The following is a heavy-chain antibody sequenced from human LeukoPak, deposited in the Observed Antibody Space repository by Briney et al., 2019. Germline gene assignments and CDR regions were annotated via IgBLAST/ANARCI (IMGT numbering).Heavy chain of an antibody. D-gene: IGHD5-24*01. CDR2: IYSGGNT. J-gene: IGHJ4*02. CDR3: TSHRDGTFDY. CDR1: GFTVSSKY. Sequence: PGGSLRLSCAASGFTVSSKYMSWVRQAPGKGLEWVSVIYSGGNTYYADSVKGRFTISRDNSDSTLYLQMNSLRAGDTAVYYCTSHRDGTFDYWGQGTLVTVSS. V-gene: IGHV3-66*04.